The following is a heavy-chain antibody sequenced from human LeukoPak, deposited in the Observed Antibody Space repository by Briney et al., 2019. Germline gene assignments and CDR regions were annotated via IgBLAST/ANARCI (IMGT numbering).Heavy chain of an antibody. CDR3: ARGGIVGTNAQPDF. CDR1: GFTFSSYW. J-gene: IGHJ4*02. CDR2: INSDGSSI. V-gene: IGHV3-74*01. Sequence: GGSLRLSCAASGFTFSSYWMHWVRQGPGKGLVWVSRINSDGSSITYADSVKGRFTISRDNAKDTLYLQMSSLRTEGTAVYYCARGGIVGTNAQPDFWGQGTLVTVSS. D-gene: IGHD1-26*01.